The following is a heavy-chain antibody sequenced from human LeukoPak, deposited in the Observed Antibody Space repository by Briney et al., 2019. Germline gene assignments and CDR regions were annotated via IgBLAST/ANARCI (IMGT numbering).Heavy chain of an antibody. CDR3: ARGEISVGGFDY. V-gene: IGHV4-34*01. CDR2: INHSGST. J-gene: IGHJ4*02. D-gene: IGHD3-16*01. CDR1: GGSFSGYY. Sequence: PSETLSLTRAVYGGSFSGYYWSWIRQPPGKGLEWIGEINHSGSTNYNPSLKSRVTISVDTSKNQFSLKLSSVTAADTAVYYCARGEISVGGFDYWGQGTLVTVSS.